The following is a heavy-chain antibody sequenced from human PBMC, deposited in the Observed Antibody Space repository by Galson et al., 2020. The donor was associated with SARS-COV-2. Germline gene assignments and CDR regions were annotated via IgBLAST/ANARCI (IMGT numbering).Heavy chain of an antibody. CDR3: AKQTNYDFWKFDP. CDR1: GFTFSSYA. Sequence: GESLQISCAASGFTFSSYAMSWVRQAPGKGLEWVSAISGSGGSTYYADSVKGRFTISRDNSKNTLYLQMNSLRAEDTAVYYCAKQTNYDFWKFDPWGQGTLVTVSS. D-gene: IGHD3-3*01. V-gene: IGHV3-23*01. CDR2: ISGSGGST. J-gene: IGHJ5*02.